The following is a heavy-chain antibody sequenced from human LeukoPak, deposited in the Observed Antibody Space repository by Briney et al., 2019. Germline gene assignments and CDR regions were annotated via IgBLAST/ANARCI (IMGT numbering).Heavy chain of an antibody. J-gene: IGHJ3*02. V-gene: IGHV3-21*01. CDR3: ARAESRYVPGDAFDI. CDR2: ISSSSSYI. CDR1: GFTFSSYS. Sequence: GGSLRLSCAASGFTFSSYSMNWVRQAPGKGLEWVSSISSSSSYIYYADSVKGRFTISRDNAKNSLYLQMNSLRAEDTAVYYCARAESRYVPGDAFDIWGQGTMVTVFS. D-gene: IGHD2-2*01.